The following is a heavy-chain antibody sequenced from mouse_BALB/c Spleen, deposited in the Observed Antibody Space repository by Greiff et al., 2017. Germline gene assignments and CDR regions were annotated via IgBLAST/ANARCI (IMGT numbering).Heavy chain of an antibody. CDR2: IRNKANGYTT. D-gene: IGHD2-2*01. J-gene: IGHJ4*01. V-gene: IGHV7-3*02. Sequence: DVMLVESGGGLVQPGGSLRLSCATSGFTFTDYYMSWVRQPPGKALEWLGFIRNKANGYTTEYSASVKGRFTISRDNSQSILYLQMNTLRAEDSATYYCARDMRGYPMDYWGQGTSVTVSS. CDR3: ARDMRGYPMDY. CDR1: GFTFTDYY.